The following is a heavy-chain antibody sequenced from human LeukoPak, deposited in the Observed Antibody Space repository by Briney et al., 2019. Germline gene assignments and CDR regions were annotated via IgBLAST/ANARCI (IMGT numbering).Heavy chain of an antibody. CDR3: ARSVGYCSSTSCDPAIDY. Sequence: SSETLSLTCAVYGGSFSGYYWSWIRQPPGKGLEWIGYIYYSGSTNYNPSLKGRVTISVDTSKNQFSLKLSSVTAADTAVYYCARSVGYCSSTSCDPAIDYWGQGTLVTVSS. D-gene: IGHD2-2*01. V-gene: IGHV4-59*01. J-gene: IGHJ4*02. CDR2: IYYSGST. CDR1: GGSFSGYY.